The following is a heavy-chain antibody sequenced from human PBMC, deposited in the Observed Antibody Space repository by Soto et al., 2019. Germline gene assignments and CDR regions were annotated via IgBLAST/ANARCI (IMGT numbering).Heavy chain of an antibody. CDR3: AHRVLRTVFGLVTTTAIYFDF. CDR2: IYWDDDK. CDR1: GFSLTTSGVG. J-gene: IGHJ4*02. Sequence: QITLNESGPTVVRPTETLTLTCRFSGFSLTTSGVGVGWIRQSPGKAPEWLALIYWDDDKRYSASLKSRLTITKDPSKNQGVLTVSDLAPTDTATYYCAHRVLRTVFGLVTTTAIYFDFWGQGTPVAVSS. D-gene: IGHD3-3*01. V-gene: IGHV2-5*02.